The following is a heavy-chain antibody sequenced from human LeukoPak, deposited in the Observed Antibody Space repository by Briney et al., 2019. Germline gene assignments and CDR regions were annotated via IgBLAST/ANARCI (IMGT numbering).Heavy chain of an antibody. CDR1: GFTFSSFG. CDR3: AKDSSGWQLRDYFDY. V-gene: IGHV3-30*18. CDR2: ISYDGSNK. D-gene: IGHD6-19*01. J-gene: IGHJ4*02. Sequence: PGRSLRLSCAASGFTFSSFGMHWVRQAPGKGLEWLAVISYDGSNKYYTDSVKGRFTISRDNSKNTLYLQMNSLRPEDTAVYYCAKDSSGWQLRDYFDYWGQGTLVTVSS.